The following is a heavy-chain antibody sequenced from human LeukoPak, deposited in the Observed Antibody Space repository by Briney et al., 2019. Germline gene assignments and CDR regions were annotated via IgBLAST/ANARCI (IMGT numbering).Heavy chain of an antibody. CDR3: ARGDPMVFWFDP. J-gene: IGHJ5*02. CDR2: IYYSGST. Sequence: SETLSLTCTVSDGSISSADYYWSWIRQHPGKGLEWIGYIYYSGSTYYNPSLKSRVTISVDTSKNQFSLKLSSVTAADTAVYYCARGDPMVFWFDPWGQGTLVTVSS. D-gene: IGHD3-10*01. CDR1: DGSISSADYY. V-gene: IGHV4-31*03.